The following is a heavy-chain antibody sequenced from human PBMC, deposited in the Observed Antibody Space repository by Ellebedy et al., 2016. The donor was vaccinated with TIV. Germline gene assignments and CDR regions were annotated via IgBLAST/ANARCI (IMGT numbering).Heavy chain of an antibody. D-gene: IGHD6-13*01. CDR3: AKFRGSSWPDWHFDA. Sequence: GESLKISCAASGFTFSTYAMSWVRQAPGKGLEWVSGISGRGYSTYYADSVKGRFTVSRDNSKNTVNLQLNSLRVEDTAIYYCAKFRGSSWPDWHFDAWGRGTLVTVSS. J-gene: IGHJ2*01. CDR2: ISGRGYST. CDR1: GFTFSTYA. V-gene: IGHV3-23*01.